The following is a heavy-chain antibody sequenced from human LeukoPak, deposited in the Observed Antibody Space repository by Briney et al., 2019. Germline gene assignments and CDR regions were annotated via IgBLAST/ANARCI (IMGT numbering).Heavy chain of an antibody. D-gene: IGHD6-19*01. CDR1: GFTFSSYA. J-gene: IGHJ4*02. Sequence: GGSLRLSCAASGFTFSSYAMSWVRQAPGKGLEWVSAISGSGGSTYYADSVKGRFTISRDNSKSTLCLQMNSLRAEDTAVYYCAKALGQWLVLYYFDYWGQGTLVTVSS. V-gene: IGHV3-23*01. CDR2: ISGSGGST. CDR3: AKALGQWLVLYYFDY.